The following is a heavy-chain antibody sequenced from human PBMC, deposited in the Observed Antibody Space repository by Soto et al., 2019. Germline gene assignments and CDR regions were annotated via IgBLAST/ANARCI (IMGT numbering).Heavy chain of an antibody. CDR3: AKDPDYYGSGSYYNVYARYGMDV. Sequence: GGSLRLSCAASGFTFSSYGMHWVRQAPGKGLEWVAVISYDGSNKYYADSVKGRFTISRDNSKNTLYLQMNSLRAEDTAVYYCAKDPDYYGSGSYYNVYARYGMDVWGQGTTVTVSS. V-gene: IGHV3-30*18. CDR2: ISYDGSNK. D-gene: IGHD3-10*01. CDR1: GFTFSSYG. J-gene: IGHJ6*02.